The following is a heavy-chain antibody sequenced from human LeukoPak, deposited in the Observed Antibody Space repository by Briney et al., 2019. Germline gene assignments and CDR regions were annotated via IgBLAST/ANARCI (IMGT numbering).Heavy chain of an antibody. J-gene: IGHJ6*04. CDR1: GFTFSSYE. D-gene: IGHD3-10*02. V-gene: IGHV3-48*03. Sequence: AGGSLILSCAASGFTFSSYEMNWVRQAPGKVLEWVSYISSSGSTIYYADSVKGRFTISRDNAKNSLYLQTNSLRAEDTAVYYCAELGITMIGGVWGKVATVTISS. CDR2: ISSSGSTI. CDR3: AELGITMIGGV.